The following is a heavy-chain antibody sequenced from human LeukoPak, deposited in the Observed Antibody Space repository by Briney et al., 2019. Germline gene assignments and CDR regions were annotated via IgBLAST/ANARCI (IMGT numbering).Heavy chain of an antibody. CDR1: GFTFSNAW. Sequence: GGSLRLSCAASGFTFSNAWMSWVRQAPGKGLEWVGRIKSKTDGGTTDYAAPVKGRFTISRDDSKNTLYLQMNSLKTEDTAVYYCTPTGDYYDILTGSFPLDYWGQGTLVTVSS. CDR2: IKSKTDGGTT. V-gene: IGHV3-15*01. J-gene: IGHJ4*02. D-gene: IGHD3-9*01. CDR3: TPTGDYYDILTGSFPLDY.